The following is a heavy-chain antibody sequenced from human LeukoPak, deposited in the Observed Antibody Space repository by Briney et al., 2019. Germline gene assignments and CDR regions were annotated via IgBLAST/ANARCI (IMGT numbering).Heavy chain of an antibody. CDR2: ISAYNGNT. J-gene: IGHJ4*02. D-gene: IGHD6-19*01. CDR1: GGTFSSYA. V-gene: IGHV1-18*01. Sequence: ASVKVSCKASGGTFSSYAISWVRQAPGQGLEWVGWISAYNGNTNYAQKLQGRVTITRDTSASTAYMELSSLRSEDTAVYYCASTPPSSGWPYYFDYWGQGTLVTVSS. CDR3: ASTPPSSGWPYYFDY.